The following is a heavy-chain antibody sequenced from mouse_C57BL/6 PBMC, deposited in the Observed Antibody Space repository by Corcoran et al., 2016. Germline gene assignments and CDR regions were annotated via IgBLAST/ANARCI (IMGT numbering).Heavy chain of an antibody. CDR1: GYTFTTYG. CDR3: ASFDYDAWLAY. D-gene: IGHD2-4*01. CDR2: INTYSGVP. Sequence: QIQLVQSGPELKKPGETVKISCKASGYTFTTYGMSWVKQAPGKGLKWMGWINTYSGVPTYADDFKGRFAFSLETSASTAYLQINNLKNEDTATYFCASFDYDAWLAYWGQGTLVTVSA. V-gene: IGHV9-3*01. J-gene: IGHJ3*01.